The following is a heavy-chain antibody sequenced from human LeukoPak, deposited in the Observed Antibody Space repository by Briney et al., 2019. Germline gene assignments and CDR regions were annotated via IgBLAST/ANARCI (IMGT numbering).Heavy chain of an antibody. CDR2: ISSSSSYI. V-gene: IGHV3-21*01. D-gene: IGHD3-10*01. J-gene: IGHJ4*02. CDR1: GFTFSSYS. CDR3: ARGTMVRGVIITD. Sequence: GGSLRLSCAASGFTFSSYSMNWVRQAPGKGLEWVSSISSSSSYIYYADSVKGQFTISRDNAKNSLYLQMNSLRAEDTAVYYCARGTMVRGVIITDWGQGTLVTVPS.